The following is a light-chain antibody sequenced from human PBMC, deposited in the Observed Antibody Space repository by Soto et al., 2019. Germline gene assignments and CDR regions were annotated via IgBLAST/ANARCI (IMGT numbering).Light chain of an antibody. J-gene: IGLJ2*01. CDR2: VNSDGSH. CDR3: QTWGTASHDVV. V-gene: IGLV4-69*01. CDR1: SGHSNYA. Sequence: QLVLTQSPSASASLGASVKLTCTLSSGHSNYAIAWHQQQPEKGPRYLMKVNSDGSHSKGDGIPDRFSGSSSGAERHLTISSPQSENEADYYCQTWGTASHDVVFGGGTKLTVL.